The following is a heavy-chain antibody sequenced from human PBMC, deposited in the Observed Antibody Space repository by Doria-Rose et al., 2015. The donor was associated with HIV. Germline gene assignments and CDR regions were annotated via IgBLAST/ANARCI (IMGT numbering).Heavy chain of an antibody. CDR3: ARDAGDYNFWSGYYSRYWYFDL. Sequence: PGGSLRLSCAASGFTFSSYWMSWVRQAPGKGLEWVANIKQDGSEKYYVDSVKGRFTISRDNAKNSLYLQMNSLRAEDTAVYYCARDAGDYNFWSGYYSRYWYFDLWGRGTLVT. V-gene: IGHV3-7*01. J-gene: IGHJ2*01. CDR2: IKQDGSEK. D-gene: IGHD3-3*01. CDR1: GFTFSSYW.